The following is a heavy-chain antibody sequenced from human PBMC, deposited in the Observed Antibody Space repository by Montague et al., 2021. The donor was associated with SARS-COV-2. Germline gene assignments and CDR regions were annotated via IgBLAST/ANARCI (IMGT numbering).Heavy chain of an antibody. CDR3: ARHRRYDVVTYYPDF. D-gene: IGHD3-9*01. Sequence: SETLSLICSVSGGSFDSDNFFWGWIRQPPGKRLEWIGVISNDGRTFDNPSLKSRVTISVHTSRNQLSLNVKSVTAADTAVCYCARHRRYDVVTYYPDFWGQGILVTVSS. V-gene: IGHV4-39*01. J-gene: IGHJ4*02. CDR1: GGSFDSDNFF. CDR2: ISNDGRT.